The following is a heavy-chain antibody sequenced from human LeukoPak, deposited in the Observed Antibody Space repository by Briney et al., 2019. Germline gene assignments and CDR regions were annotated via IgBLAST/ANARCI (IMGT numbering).Heavy chain of an antibody. CDR1: GFTFSTYR. D-gene: IGHD3-16*02. Sequence: GGSLRLSCAASGFTFSTYRMNWVRQAPGKGLEWVSYISSTSSTIHYADSVKGRFTISRDNAKNSLYLHMSSLRDEDTAMYYCARLPYRDGVAQDYWGQGTLVTVSP. J-gene: IGHJ4*02. CDR3: ARLPYRDGVAQDY. CDR2: ISSTSSTI. V-gene: IGHV3-48*02.